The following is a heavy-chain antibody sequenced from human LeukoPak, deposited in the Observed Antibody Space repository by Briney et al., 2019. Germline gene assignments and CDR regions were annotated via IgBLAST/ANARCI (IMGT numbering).Heavy chain of an antibody. J-gene: IGHJ4*02. V-gene: IGHV3-21*01. Sequence: PGGSLRLSCAASGLTFSSYSMNWVRQAPGKGLEWVSSISSSSSYIYYADSVKGRFTISRDNAKNSLYLQMNSLRAEDTAVYYCASYRISSSAIDYWGQGTLVTVSS. D-gene: IGHD6-13*01. CDR1: GLTFSSYS. CDR3: ASYRISSSAIDY. CDR2: ISSSSSYI.